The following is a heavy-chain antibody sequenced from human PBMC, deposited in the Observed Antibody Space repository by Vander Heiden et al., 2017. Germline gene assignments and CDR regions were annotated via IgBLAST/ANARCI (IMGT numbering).Heavy chain of an antibody. CDR2: NVPSFGTT. CDR1: GGTFSSYA. Sequence: QVQLVQSGAEMKTPGSSVKVSCKASGGTFSSYAVNWVRQARGQGLEWMGGNVPSFGTTNYAQQFQGRVTITADKSTSTAYMELSSLRSENTAVYYCAKDRKSSGYYSSDYWGQGALVTVSS. D-gene: IGHD3-22*01. CDR3: AKDRKSSGYYSSDY. V-gene: IGHV1-69*06. J-gene: IGHJ4*01.